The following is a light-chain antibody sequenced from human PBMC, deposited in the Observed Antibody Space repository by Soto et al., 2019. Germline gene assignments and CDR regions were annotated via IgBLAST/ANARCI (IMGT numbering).Light chain of an antibody. V-gene: IGLV2-11*01. J-gene: IGLJ1*01. Sequence: QSVLTQPRSVSGSPGQSVAISCTGTSRDVDAYDFVSWYQHHPGKAPKLIISEVSKRPSGVSHRFSGSKSGNTASLTISGLQAEDEAEYFSCSFAGSFYVFGNGTTVTVL. CDR2: EVS. CDR1: SRDVDAYDF. CDR3: CSFAGSFYV.